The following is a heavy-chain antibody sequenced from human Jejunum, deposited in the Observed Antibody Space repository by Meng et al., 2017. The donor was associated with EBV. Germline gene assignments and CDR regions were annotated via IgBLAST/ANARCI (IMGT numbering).Heavy chain of an antibody. V-gene: IGHV4-34*02. J-gene: IGHJ4*02. D-gene: IGHD3-16*02. CDR1: RGSFSGYY. CDR2: INHSGST. Sequence: QVQPLQWGAGLLKPSETLSLTCAVYRGSFSGYYWSWIRQHSGKGLEWIGEINHSGSTNYNPSLRSRVTISVETSKNQFSLRLNSVTAADTAVYYCARVAFSYTTRSLDSWGQGTLVTDSS. CDR3: ARVAFSYTTRSLDS.